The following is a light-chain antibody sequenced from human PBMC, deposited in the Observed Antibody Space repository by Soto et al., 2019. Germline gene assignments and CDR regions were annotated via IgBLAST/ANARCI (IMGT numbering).Light chain of an antibody. J-gene: IGLJ2*01. CDR1: SSDVGGYEY. V-gene: IGLV2-8*01. CDR2: DVT. Sequence: QPVLTQPPSASGSPGQSVTISCTGSSSDVGGYEYVSWYQQHPGKAPKLMIYDVTKRPSGVPDRFSGSKSGNTASLTVSGLQAEDEADYYCSSYAGTSNLLFGGGTKLTVL. CDR3: SSYAGTSNLL.